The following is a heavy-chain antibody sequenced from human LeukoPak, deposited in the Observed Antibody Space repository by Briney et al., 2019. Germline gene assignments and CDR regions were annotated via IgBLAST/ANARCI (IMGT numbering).Heavy chain of an antibody. CDR3: AREYSSSYYGMDV. Sequence: SGGSLRLSCVASGFTFSSYGMHWVRQAPGKGLEWVAVIWYDGSNKYYADSVKGRFTISRDNSENTLYLQMNSLRAEDTAVYYCAREYSSSYYGMDVWGQGTTVTVSS. D-gene: IGHD6-13*01. J-gene: IGHJ6*02. V-gene: IGHV3-33*01. CDR2: IWYDGSNK. CDR1: GFTFSSYG.